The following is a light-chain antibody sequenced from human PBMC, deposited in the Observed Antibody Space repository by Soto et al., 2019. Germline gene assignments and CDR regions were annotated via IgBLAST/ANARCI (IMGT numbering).Light chain of an antibody. Sequence: EIVLTQSPGTLSLSPGERSTLSCRASQSVRSSYLAWYQQKPGQAPRLLIYGVSSRATGIPDRFSGSGSGTDFTLTISRLEPEDFAVYYCQQYDNSPWTFGQGTKVEIK. CDR2: GVS. CDR1: QSVRSSY. V-gene: IGKV3-20*01. J-gene: IGKJ1*01. CDR3: QQYDNSPWT.